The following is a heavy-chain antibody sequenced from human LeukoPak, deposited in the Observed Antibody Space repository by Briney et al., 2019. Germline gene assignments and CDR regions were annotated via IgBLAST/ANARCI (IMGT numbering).Heavy chain of an antibody. V-gene: IGHV3-21*01. D-gene: IGHD5-18*01. CDR3: ARLDTAMDYSAFDI. CDR1: GFTFSSYS. CDR2: ISSSSSYI. Sequence: PGGSLRPSCAASGFTFSSYSMNWAHQAPGKGLEWVSSISSSSSYIHYADSVKGRFTISRDNAKNSLYLQMNSLRAEDTAVYYCARLDTAMDYSAFDIWGQGTMFTVSS. J-gene: IGHJ3*02.